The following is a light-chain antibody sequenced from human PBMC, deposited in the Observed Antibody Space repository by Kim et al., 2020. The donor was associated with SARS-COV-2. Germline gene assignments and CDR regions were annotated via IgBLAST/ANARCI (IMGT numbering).Light chain of an antibody. CDR3: QQSYSTSWT. J-gene: IGKJ1*01. CDR2: AAS. CDR1: QSISSY. Sequence: ASVGDRVTITCRESQSISSYLKWYQQKPGKAPKLLIYAASSLQSGVPSRFSGSGYGTDFTLTISSLQPEDFATYYCQQSYSTSWTCGQGTKVDIK. V-gene: IGKV1-39*01.